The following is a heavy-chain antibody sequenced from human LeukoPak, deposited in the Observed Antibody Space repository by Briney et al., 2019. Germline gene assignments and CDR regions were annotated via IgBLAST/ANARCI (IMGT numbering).Heavy chain of an antibody. Sequence: SETLPLTCAVYSDSLSPYYRSWIRQHPGKGLEWIGYTYNSGSTYYNPSLKSRVIISVDTSKNQFSLKLSSVTAADTAVYYCARAGPPPYGGVLGYWGQGTLVTVSS. CDR3: ARAGPPPYGGVLGY. D-gene: IGHD4-23*01. CDR1: SDSLSPYY. V-gene: IGHV4-31*11. CDR2: TYNSGST. J-gene: IGHJ4*02.